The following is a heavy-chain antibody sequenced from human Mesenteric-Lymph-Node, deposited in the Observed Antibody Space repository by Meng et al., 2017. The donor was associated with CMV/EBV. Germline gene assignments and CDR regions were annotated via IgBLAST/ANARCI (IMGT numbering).Heavy chain of an antibody. J-gene: IGHJ4*02. D-gene: IGHD6-6*01. CDR2: INPSGGST. CDR1: GGTFSSYA. Sequence: ASVKVSCKASGGTFSSYAISWVRQAPGQGLEWMGIINPSGGSTSYAQKFQGRVTMTRDTSTSTVYMELSSLRSEDTAVYYCARDWYSSSGDYWGQGTLVTVSS. CDR3: ARDWYSSSGDY. V-gene: IGHV1-46*01.